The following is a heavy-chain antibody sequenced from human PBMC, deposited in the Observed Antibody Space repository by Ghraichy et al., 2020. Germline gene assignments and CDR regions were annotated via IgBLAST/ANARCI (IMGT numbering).Heavy chain of an antibody. Sequence: SETLSLTCTVSGGSISSYYWSWIRQPAGKGLEWIGRIYTSGSTNYNPSLKSRVTMSVDTSKNQFSLKLSSVTAADTAVYYCASRRSSGWFGQKEDAFDIWGQGTMVTVSS. CDR1: GGSISSYY. J-gene: IGHJ3*02. V-gene: IGHV4-4*07. CDR2: IYTSGST. CDR3: ASRRSSGWFGQKEDAFDI. D-gene: IGHD6-19*01.